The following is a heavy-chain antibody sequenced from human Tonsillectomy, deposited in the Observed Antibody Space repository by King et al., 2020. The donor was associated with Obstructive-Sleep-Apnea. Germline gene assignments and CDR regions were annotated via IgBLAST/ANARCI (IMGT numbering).Heavy chain of an antibody. CDR2: ITSTSSYK. CDR1: GFTFSNYN. D-gene: IGHD4-23*01. CDR3: ARETVANYYFDN. V-gene: IGHV3-21*01. J-gene: IGHJ4*02. Sequence: VQLVESGGGLVKPGGSLRLSCAASGFTFSNYNVHWVRQAPGRGLEWVSSITSTSSYKHYADSLKGRFTISRDNDKNTLYLQMNSLRAEDTAIYFCARETVANYYFDNWGQGALVTVSS.